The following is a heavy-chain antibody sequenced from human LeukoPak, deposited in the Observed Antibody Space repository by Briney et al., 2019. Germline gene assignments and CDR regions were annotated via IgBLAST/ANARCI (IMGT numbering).Heavy chain of an antibody. CDR3: ARGQGLLWFGDDWFDP. J-gene: IGHJ5*02. Sequence: SETLSLTCAVYGGSFSGYYWSWIRQPPGKGLEWIGEINHSGSTNYNPSLKSRVTISVDTSKNQFSLKLSSVTAADTAVYYCARGQGLLWFGDDWFDPWGQGTLVTVSS. CDR2: INHSGST. V-gene: IGHV4-34*01. CDR1: GGSFSGYY. D-gene: IGHD3-10*01.